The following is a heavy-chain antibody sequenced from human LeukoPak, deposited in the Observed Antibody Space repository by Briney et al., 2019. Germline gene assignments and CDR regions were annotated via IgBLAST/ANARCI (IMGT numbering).Heavy chain of an antibody. CDR3: ANQGPSYSSGWTPYFDY. CDR2: ISGSGGST. J-gene: IGHJ4*02. Sequence: GGSLRLSCATSGFTFSSYAVSWVRQAPGKGLEWVSAISGSGGSTYYADSVKGRFTISRDNSKNTLYLQMNSLRAEDTAVYYCANQGPSYSSGWTPYFDYWGQGTLVTVSS. D-gene: IGHD6-19*01. V-gene: IGHV3-23*01. CDR1: GFTFSSYA.